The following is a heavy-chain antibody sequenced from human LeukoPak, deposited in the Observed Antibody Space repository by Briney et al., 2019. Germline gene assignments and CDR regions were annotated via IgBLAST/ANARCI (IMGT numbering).Heavy chain of an antibody. J-gene: IGHJ4*02. CDR3: ARDRYYYDNSGSLDY. D-gene: IGHD3-22*01. CDR2: IWYGGTNK. V-gene: IGHV3-33*01. CDR1: GFIFSSYG. Sequence: GRSLRLSCAASGFIFSSYGMHWVRQAPGKGLEWVAVIWYGGTNKYYADSVKGRFTISRDNSKNTLYLQMNSLRAEDTAVYYCARDRYYYDNSGSLDYWGQGTLVTVSS.